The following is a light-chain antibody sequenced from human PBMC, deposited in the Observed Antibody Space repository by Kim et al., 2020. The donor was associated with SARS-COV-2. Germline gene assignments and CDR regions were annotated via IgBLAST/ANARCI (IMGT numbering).Light chain of an antibody. CDR2: LEKSGSY. CDR1: RGHRPHI. CDR3: V. V-gene: IGLV4-60*03. Sequence: SASVSLRSTVRLTCTLSRGHRPHIIEWHQHQPRKAPRYLMKLEKSGSYNNGGGVPDRFPGPSSGADRYLTISNLQSEDEADYTGVFGGGTKVTVL. J-gene: IGLJ3*02.